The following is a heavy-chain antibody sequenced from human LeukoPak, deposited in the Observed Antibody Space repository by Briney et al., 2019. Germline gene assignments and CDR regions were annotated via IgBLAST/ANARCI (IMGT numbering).Heavy chain of an antibody. J-gene: IGHJ4*02. CDR1: GGTFSSYA. CDR2: IIPIFGTA. CDR3: SATYGDGY. Sequence: ASVKVSCKASGGTFSSYAISWVRQAPGPGIEWMGGIIPIFGTANYAQKFQGRVTITADESTSTAYMGLSSLRSEDTAVYYCSATYGDGYWGQGTLVTVSS. V-gene: IGHV1-69*13. D-gene: IGHD4-17*01.